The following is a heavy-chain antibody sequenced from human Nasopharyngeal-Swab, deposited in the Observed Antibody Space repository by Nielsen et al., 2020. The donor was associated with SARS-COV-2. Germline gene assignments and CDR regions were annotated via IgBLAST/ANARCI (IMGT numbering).Heavy chain of an antibody. Sequence: ASVKASCKASGYTFTSYYLHWVRQAPGQGLEWMGIINPTDGSTSYAQKFEGRVTMTRVTSTSTVYMELNSLRSEDTAAYYCARVLPFRITGTSGMDVWGQGTTVTVSS. CDR1: GYTFTSYY. D-gene: IGHD1-7*01. J-gene: IGHJ6*02. V-gene: IGHV1-46*01. CDR3: ARVLPFRITGTSGMDV. CDR2: INPTDGST.